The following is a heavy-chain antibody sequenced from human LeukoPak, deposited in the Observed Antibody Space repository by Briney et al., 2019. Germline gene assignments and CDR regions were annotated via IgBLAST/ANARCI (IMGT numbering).Heavy chain of an antibody. V-gene: IGHV3-23*01. D-gene: IGHD2-2*01. J-gene: IGHJ4*02. CDR1: GFTFSNYA. CDR2: ISGSGST. Sequence: GGSLRLSCAASGFTFSNYAMSWVRQAPGKGLEWVSAISGSGSTYYADSVKGRFTIARDNSKNTLYLQVNSLRAEDTAVYHCAKCYTSTNCLTSYSFDSWGQGTLVTVSS. CDR3: AKCYTSTNCLTSYSFDS.